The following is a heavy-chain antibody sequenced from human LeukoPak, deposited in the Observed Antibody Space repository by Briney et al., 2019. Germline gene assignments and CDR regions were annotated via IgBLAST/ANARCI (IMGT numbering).Heavy chain of an antibody. V-gene: IGHV1-8*01. Sequence: ASVKVSCKASGYTFTSYGISWVRQAPGQGLGWMGWMNPNSGNTGYAQKFQGRVTMTRSTSISTAYMELSSLRFEDTAVYYCTRSVRNGHIDYWGQGTLVTVSS. J-gene: IGHJ4*02. CDR2: MNPNSGNT. CDR1: GYTFTSYG. D-gene: IGHD2-21*01. CDR3: TRSVRNGHIDY.